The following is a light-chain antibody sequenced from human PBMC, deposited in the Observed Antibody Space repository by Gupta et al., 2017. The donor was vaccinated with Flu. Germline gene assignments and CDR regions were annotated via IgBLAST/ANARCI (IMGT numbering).Light chain of an antibody. CDR2: EVS. CDR1: SSDVGGYKY. CDR3: SSYAGNNNLV. J-gene: IGLJ3*02. V-gene: IGLV2-8*01. Sequence: TSSDVGGYKYVSCYQLHPSKAPILMYCEVSKRPSGVPGRFAGSNAVTAASLTVSGLQADDDGYYCCSSYAGNNNLVFGGGTKLTVL.